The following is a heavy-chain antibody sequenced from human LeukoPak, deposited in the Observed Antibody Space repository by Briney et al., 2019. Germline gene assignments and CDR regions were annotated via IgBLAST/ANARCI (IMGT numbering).Heavy chain of an antibody. CDR2: IYYSGST. D-gene: IGHD3-10*01. V-gene: IGHV4-61*01. J-gene: IGHJ3*02. Sequence: SETLSLTRTVSGGSVSSGSYYWSWIRQPPGKGLEWIGYIYYSGSTNYNPSLKSRVTISVDTSKNQFSLKLSSVTAADTAVYYCARDILGSGIINVPYAFDIWGQGTMVTVSS. CDR1: GGSVSSGSYY. CDR3: ARDILGSGIINVPYAFDI.